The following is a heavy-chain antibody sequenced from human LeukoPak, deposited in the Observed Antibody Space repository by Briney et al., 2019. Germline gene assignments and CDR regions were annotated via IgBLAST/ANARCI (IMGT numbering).Heavy chain of an antibody. CDR3: AKDQRYCGGDCYSSFDY. CDR2: ISGSGGST. D-gene: IGHD2-21*02. CDR1: GFTFSSYA. V-gene: IGHV3-23*01. J-gene: IGHJ4*02. Sequence: GGSLRLSCAASGFTFSSYAMSWVRQAPGKGLEWVSAISGSGGSTYYADSVKGRFPISRDNSKNTLYLRMNSLRAEDTAVYYCAKDQRYCGGDCYSSFDYWGQGTLVTVSS.